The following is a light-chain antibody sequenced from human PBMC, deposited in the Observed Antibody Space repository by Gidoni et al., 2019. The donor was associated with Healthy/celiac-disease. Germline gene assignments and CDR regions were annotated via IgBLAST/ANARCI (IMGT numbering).Light chain of an antibody. CDR2: GAS. V-gene: IGKV3-20*01. J-gene: IGKJ1*01. CDR3: QQYGSSPRT. CDR1: QSVSSSY. Sequence: IVLTQSPGTLSLSPGERATLSCRARQSVSSSYLAWYQQKPGQAPRLLIYGASSRATGIPDRFSGSGSGTDFTLTISRLEPEDFAVYYCQQYGSSPRTFGQXTKVEIK.